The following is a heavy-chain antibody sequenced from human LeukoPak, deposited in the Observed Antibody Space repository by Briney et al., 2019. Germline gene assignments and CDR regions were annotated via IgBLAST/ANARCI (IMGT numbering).Heavy chain of an antibody. V-gene: IGHV1-8*01. J-gene: IGHJ4*02. CDR3: ARDIMITFGGVIQIDY. CDR1: GYTVTSYD. CDR2: MNPNSGNT. Sequence: ASVKVSCKASGYTVTSYDINWVRQATGQGLEWMGWMNPNSGNTGYAQKFQGRVTMTRNTSISTAYMELSSLRSEDTAVYNCARDIMITFGGVIQIDYWGQGTLVTVSS. D-gene: IGHD3-16*01.